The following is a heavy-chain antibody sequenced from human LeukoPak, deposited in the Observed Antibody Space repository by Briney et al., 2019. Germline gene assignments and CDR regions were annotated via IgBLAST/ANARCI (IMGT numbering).Heavy chain of an antibody. J-gene: IGHJ4*02. D-gene: IGHD3-22*01. CDR2: IYTSGST. CDR3: ARSPYDSSGPFDY. V-gene: IGHV4-61*02. CDR1: GGSISSGSYY. Sequence: PSETLSLTCTVSGGSISSGSYYWSWIRQPAGKGLEWIGRIYTSGSTNYNPSLKSRVTISVDTSKNQFSLKLSSVTAADTAVYYCARSPYDSSGPFDYWGQGTLVTVSS.